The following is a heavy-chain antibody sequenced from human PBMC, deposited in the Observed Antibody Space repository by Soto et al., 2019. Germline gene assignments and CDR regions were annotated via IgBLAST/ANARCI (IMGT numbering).Heavy chain of an antibody. D-gene: IGHD1-1*01. CDR1: GFTFTNAW. CDR3: PARIRTTNDY. J-gene: IGHJ4*02. Sequence: EVQLVESGGGLVKPGESLRLSCAASGFTFTNAWMNWVRQAPGKGPEWVGRVKTKADGGTTDYAAPAKGRLTISRDDSINALYLQINSLKIEDTAVYYGPARIRTTNDYWGQGTLVTVSS. V-gene: IGHV3-15*07. CDR2: VKTKADGGTT.